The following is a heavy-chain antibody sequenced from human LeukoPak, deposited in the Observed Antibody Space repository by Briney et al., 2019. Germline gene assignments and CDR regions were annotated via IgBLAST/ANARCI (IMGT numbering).Heavy chain of an antibody. CDR2: ISGSGGST. CDR3: AKPYCSSTSCYKF. CDR1: GFTFSSYA. J-gene: IGHJ4*02. D-gene: IGHD2-2*02. Sequence: TGGSLRLSCAASGFTFSSYAMSWVRQAPGKGLEWVSAISGSGGSTYYADSVKGRFTISRDNSKNTLYLRMNSLRAEDTAVYYCAKPYCSSTSCYKFWGQGTLVTVSS. V-gene: IGHV3-23*01.